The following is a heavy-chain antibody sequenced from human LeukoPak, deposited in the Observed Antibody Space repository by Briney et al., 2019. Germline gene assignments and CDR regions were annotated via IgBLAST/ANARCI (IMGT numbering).Heavy chain of an antibody. CDR2: IYYSGST. CDR3: ARADRRIAASVCFDY. Sequence: SETLSLTCTVSGGSISSYYWSWIRQPPGKGLEWIGYIYYSGSTNYNPSLKSRVTISVDTSKNQFSLKLSSVTAADTAVYYCARADRRIAASVCFDYWGQGTLVTVSS. D-gene: IGHD6-6*01. J-gene: IGHJ4*02. CDR1: GGSISSYY. V-gene: IGHV4-59*01.